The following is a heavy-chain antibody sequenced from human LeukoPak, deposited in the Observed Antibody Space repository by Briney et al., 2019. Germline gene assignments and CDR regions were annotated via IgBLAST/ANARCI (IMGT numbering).Heavy chain of an antibody. CDR2: IKQDGSEK. J-gene: IGHJ3*02. CDR3: ARDSSGSYWGNDAFDI. V-gene: IGHV3-7*01. D-gene: IGHD1-26*01. CDR1: GYTFSSYW. Sequence: GGSLRLSCTVSGYTFSSYWLSWVRQAPGKGLEWVANIKQDGSEKYYADSVKGRFTVSRDNAKNSLYLQMNSLRAEDTAVYYCARDSSGSYWGNDAFDIWGQGTMVTVSS.